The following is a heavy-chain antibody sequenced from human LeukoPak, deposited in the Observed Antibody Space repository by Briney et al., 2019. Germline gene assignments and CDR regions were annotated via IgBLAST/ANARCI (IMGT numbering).Heavy chain of an antibody. CDR3: TRLWGDCGGDCYSHDY. J-gene: IGHJ4*02. CDR2: IRSKADNYAT. Sequence: PGGSLKLSCAASGFTFSGSVMHWVRQASGKGLEWVGRIRSKADNYATAYAASVKGRFTISRDDSKNTAYLQMNSLRAEDTAVYYCTRLWGDCGGDCYSHDYWGQGALVTVSS. D-gene: IGHD2-21*02. V-gene: IGHV3-73*01. CDR1: GFTFSGSV.